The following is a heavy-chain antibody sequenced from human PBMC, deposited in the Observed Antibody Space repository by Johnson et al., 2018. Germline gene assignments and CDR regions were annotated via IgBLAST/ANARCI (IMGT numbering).Heavy chain of an antibody. CDR2: IYPDDSDV. J-gene: IGHJ6*02. D-gene: IGHD2-8*01. CDR1: GYSFNTYW. Sequence: VQLVQSGAEVKKPGESLKISCKASGYSFNTYWIGWVRQMPGKGLEWMGIIYPDDSDVRYSPSFQGQVTISADKSISTAFLQWGSLKASDSAIYYCARRGVGDDLKFYTVDVWGQGTTVTVSS. V-gene: IGHV5-51*01. CDR3: ARRGVGDDLKFYTVDV.